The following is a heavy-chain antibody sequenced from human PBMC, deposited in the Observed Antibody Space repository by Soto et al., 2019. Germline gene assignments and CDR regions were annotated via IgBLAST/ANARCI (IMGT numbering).Heavy chain of an antibody. Sequence: QVQLQESGPGLVKPSETLSLTCTVSGGSISSYYWSWIRQPPGKGLEWIGYIYYSGSTNYNPSLKSRVTRSVDTSKNQFSLKLSSVTAADTAVYYCARTKYDYIWGSYRLEAFDIWGQGTMVTVSS. CDR3: ARTKYDYIWGSYRLEAFDI. D-gene: IGHD3-16*02. CDR2: IYYSGST. J-gene: IGHJ3*02. V-gene: IGHV4-59*08. CDR1: GGSISSYY.